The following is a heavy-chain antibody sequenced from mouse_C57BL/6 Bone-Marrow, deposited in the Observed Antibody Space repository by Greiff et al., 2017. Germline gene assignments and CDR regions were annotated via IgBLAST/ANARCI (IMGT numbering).Heavy chain of an antibody. CDR1: GFSLTSYA. V-gene: IGHV2-9-1*01. CDR3: AITTVVAEDWAWFAY. D-gene: IGHD1-1*01. J-gene: IGHJ3*01. Sequence: QVQLKESGPGLVAPSQSLSITCTVSGFSLTSYAISWVRQPPGKGLEWLGVIWTGGGTNYNSALKSRLSISKDNSKSQVFLKMNSLQTDDTARYYCAITTVVAEDWAWFAYWGQGTLVTVSA. CDR2: IWTGGGT.